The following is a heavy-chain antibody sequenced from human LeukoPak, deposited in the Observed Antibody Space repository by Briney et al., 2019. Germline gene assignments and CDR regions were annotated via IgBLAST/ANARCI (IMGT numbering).Heavy chain of an antibody. D-gene: IGHD1-1*01. V-gene: IGHV4-34*01. J-gene: IGHJ4*03. CDR2: INHRGDT. CDR3: ARGPTISETGYFDY. Sequence: SETLSLTCAVYGGSFSAYYWSWIRQSPGKGLEWIAEINHRGDTNYNSSVKSRVTTSVDTSKNQFALKVSSLTAADTAVYYCARGPTISETGYFDYWGQGTLVTVSS. CDR1: GGSFSAYY.